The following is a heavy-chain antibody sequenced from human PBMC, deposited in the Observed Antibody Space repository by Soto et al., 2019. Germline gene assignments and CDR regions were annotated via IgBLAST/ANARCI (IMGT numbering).Heavy chain of an antibody. V-gene: IGHV1-8*01. CDR1: GYTFTSYD. CDR2: MNPNSGDT. J-gene: IGHJ4*02. D-gene: IGHD2-2*01. Sequence: ASVKVSCKASGYTFTSYDINWVRQATGQGLEWMGWMNPNSGDTGYAQKFQGRVTMTRNTSISTAYMELSSLRSEDTAVYYCARGRYCSSTSCPFYYWGQGTLVTVYS. CDR3: ARGRYCSSTSCPFYY.